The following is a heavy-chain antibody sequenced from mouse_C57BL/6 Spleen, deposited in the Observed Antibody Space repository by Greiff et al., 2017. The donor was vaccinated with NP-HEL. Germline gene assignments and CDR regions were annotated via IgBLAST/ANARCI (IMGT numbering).Heavy chain of an antibody. CDR1: GYTFTSYW. CDR2: IYPSDSET. V-gene: IGHV1-61*01. Sequence: QVHVKQPGAELVRPGSSVKLSCKASGYTFTSYWMDWVKQRPGQGLEWIGNIYPSDSETHYNQKFKDKATLTVDKSSSTAYMQLSSLTSEDSAVYYCARNPFAYWGQGTLVTVSA. J-gene: IGHJ3*01. CDR3: ARNPFAY.